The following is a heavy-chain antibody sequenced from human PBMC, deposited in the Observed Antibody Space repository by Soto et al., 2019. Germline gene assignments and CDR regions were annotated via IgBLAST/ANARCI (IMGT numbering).Heavy chain of an antibody. Sequence: QVQLVESGGGVVQPGRSLRLSCAASGVTFSTYARHWVRQAPGKGLGWVAVISYDGSNKHYADAVNGRFTISRDNSKNTLYLQMNSLKAEDTAVYYCARPPVIDIVVPPDYWGQGTLVTVSS. CDR1: GVTFSTYA. CDR3: ARPPVIDIVVPPDY. J-gene: IGHJ4*02. D-gene: IGHD2-15*01. CDR2: ISYDGSNK. V-gene: IGHV3-30*04.